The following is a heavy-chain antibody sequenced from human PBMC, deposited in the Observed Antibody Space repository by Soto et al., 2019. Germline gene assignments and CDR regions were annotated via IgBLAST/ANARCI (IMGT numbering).Heavy chain of an antibody. V-gene: IGHV5-10-1*01. CDR3: ASATYYYDSSGYYQSLYYYYGMDV. CDR2: IDPSDSYT. CDR1: GYSFTSYW. J-gene: IGHJ6*02. D-gene: IGHD3-22*01. Sequence: GESLKISCKGSGYSFTSYWISWVRQMPGKGLEWMGRIDPSDSYTNYSPSFQGHVTISADKSISTAYLQWSSLTASDTAMHYCASATYYYDSSGYYQSLYYYYGMDVWGRGTTVTVSS.